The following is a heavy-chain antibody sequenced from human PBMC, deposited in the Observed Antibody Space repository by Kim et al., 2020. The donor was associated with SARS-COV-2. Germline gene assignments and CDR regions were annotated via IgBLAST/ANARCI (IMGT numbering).Heavy chain of an antibody. CDR2: IYYNGIT. CDR3: TRVTPEGCADF. D-gene: IGHD2-21*02. V-gene: IGHV4-59*08. CDR1: AGSINNYV. Sequence: SETLSLTCTVSAGSINNYVWSWIRLPPGKGLEWIGYIYYNGITAYSSSLKSRVTISVDTFKNQFFLNLNSVTAADTAVYYCTRVTPEGCADFWGPGTLVT. J-gene: IGHJ4*02.